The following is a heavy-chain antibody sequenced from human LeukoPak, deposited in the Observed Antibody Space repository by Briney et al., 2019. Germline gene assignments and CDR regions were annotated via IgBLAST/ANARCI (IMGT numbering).Heavy chain of an antibody. D-gene: IGHD3-22*01. V-gene: IGHV4-59*08. J-gene: IGHJ4*02. CDR3: AQIRPSTYYHSSNSFDY. CDR1: GGSISSNY. CDR2: IYNSGST. Sequence: SETLSLTCTLSGGSISSNYWTWIRQPPGKGLEWIGYIYNSGSTNYNPSLKSRVTISVDTSKNQFSLKLSSVTAADTAVYYCAQIRPSTYYHSSNSFDYWGQGTLVTVSP.